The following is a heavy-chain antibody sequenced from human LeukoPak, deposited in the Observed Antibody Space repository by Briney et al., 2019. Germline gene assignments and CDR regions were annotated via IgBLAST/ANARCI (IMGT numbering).Heavy chain of an antibody. CDR3: ASSQEEIDAFDI. J-gene: IGHJ3*02. CDR1: GGSISSGSYC. CDR2: IYTSGST. D-gene: IGHD5-24*01. Sequence: SETLSLTCTVFGGSISSGSYCWSWIRQPAGKGLEWIGRIYTSGSTNYNPSLKSRVTISVDTSKNQFSLKLSSVTAADTAVYYCASSQEEIDAFDIWGQGTMVTVSS. V-gene: IGHV4-61*02.